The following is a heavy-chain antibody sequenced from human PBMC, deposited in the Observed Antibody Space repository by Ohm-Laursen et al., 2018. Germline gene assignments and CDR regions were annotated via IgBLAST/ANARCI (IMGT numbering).Heavy chain of an antibody. CDR1: GYTFTSYY. CDR2: INPNSGDR. J-gene: IGHJ4*02. Sequence: ASVKVSCKASGYTFTSYYIHWVRQAPGQGLEWIGWINPNSGDRNYAQRFQGRVTMTRDTSISTAYMELSNLRSDDTAVYYCARGPSSSGWYFAGSDYWGQGTLVTVSS. V-gene: IGHV1-2*02. CDR3: ARGPSSSGWYFAGSDY. D-gene: IGHD6-19*01.